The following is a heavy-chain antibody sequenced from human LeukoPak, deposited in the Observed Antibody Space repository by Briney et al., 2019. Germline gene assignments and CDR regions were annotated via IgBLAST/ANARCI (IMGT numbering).Heavy chain of an antibody. CDR1: GYTFTGYY. Sequence: ASVKVSCKASGYTFTGYYMHWVRQAPGQGLEWMGLINPNSGGTNYAQKFQGRVTMTRDTSISTAYMELTSLRSNDTAVYYCARVTVTTLFDHWGPGTLVTVSS. CDR3: ARVTVTTLFDH. CDR2: INPNSGGT. V-gene: IGHV1-2*02. D-gene: IGHD4-17*01. J-gene: IGHJ4*02.